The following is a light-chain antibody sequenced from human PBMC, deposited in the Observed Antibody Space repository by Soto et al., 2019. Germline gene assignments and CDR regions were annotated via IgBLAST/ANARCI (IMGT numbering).Light chain of an antibody. CDR3: QVWDRVSESYV. Sequence: SYELTQPPSESVAPGQTARITCGGFNIGNKSVHWYQQKPGQAPVLVVYDDSDRPSGIPERFSGSNSGNTATLTISRVGAGDEADYYCQVWDRVSESYVFGTGTKVTVL. V-gene: IGLV3-21*02. CDR1: NIGNKS. CDR2: DDS. J-gene: IGLJ1*01.